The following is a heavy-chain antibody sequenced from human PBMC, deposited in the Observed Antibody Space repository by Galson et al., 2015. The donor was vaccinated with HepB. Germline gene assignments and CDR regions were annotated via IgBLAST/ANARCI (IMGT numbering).Heavy chain of an antibody. CDR1: GFTFSDYH. V-gene: IGHV3-11*01. CDR3: AREVAGSYYPDY. Sequence: SLRLSCAASGFTFSDYHMSWIRQAPGKGLEWVSYISTSGNTIYYADSVKGRFTISRDNAKSSLFLQMNSLRAEDTAVYYCAREVAGSYYPDYWGQGTLVTVS. J-gene: IGHJ4*02. CDR2: ISTSGNTI. D-gene: IGHD3-10*01.